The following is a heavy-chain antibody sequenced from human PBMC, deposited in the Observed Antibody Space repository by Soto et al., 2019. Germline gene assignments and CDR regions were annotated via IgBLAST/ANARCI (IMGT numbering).Heavy chain of an antibody. CDR2: IDPSDSYT. CDR3: ARLDTAMVTYYYYGMDV. CDR1: GYSFTSYW. V-gene: IGHV5-10-1*01. J-gene: IGHJ6*02. D-gene: IGHD5-18*01. Sequence: PGESLKISCKGSGYSFTSYWISWVRQMPGKGLEWMGRIDPSDSYTNYSPSFQGHVTISADKSISTAYLQWSSLKASDTAMYYCARLDTAMVTYYYYGMDVWGQGTTVTVSS.